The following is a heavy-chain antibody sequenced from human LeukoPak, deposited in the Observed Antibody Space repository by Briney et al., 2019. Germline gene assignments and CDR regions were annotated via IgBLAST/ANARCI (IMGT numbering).Heavy chain of an antibody. V-gene: IGHV4-34*01. CDR1: GGSFSGYY. CDR2: INHSGST. CDR3: ARHGRETYYYGSGSYYRFDY. Sequence: PSETLSLTCAVYGGSFSGYYWSWIRQPPGKGLEWIGEINHSGSTNYNPSLKSRVTISVDTSKNQFSLKLSSVTAADTAVYYCARHGRETYYYGSGSYYRFDYWGQGTLVTVSS. D-gene: IGHD3-10*01. J-gene: IGHJ4*02.